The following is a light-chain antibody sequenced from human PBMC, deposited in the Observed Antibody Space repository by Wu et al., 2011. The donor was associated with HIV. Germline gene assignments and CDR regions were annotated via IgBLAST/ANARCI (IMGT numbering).Light chain of an antibody. Sequence: EIVLTQSPGTLSLSPGERARLSCRASQSVDGTYLAWYQQKLGQAPRLLISGTSNRAAGIPDRFSGSGSGTDFTLTISRLEPEDFAVYYCQQYGSSPRTFGQGTKVEIK. V-gene: IGKV3-20*01. CDR3: QQYGSSPRT. J-gene: IGKJ1*01. CDR1: QSVDGTY. CDR2: GTS.